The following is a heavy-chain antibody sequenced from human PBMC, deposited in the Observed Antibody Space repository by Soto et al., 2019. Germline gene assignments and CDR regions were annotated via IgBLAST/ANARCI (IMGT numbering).Heavy chain of an antibody. Sequence: SETLSLTCTVSGGSISSSSYYWGWIRQPPGKGLEWIGSIYYSGSTCYNPSLKSRVTISVDTSKNQFSLKLSSVTAADTAVYYCARLRAARIDYWGQGTLVTVSS. CDR1: GGSISSSSYY. CDR2: IYYSGST. D-gene: IGHD6-6*01. J-gene: IGHJ4*02. CDR3: ARLRAARIDY. V-gene: IGHV4-39*01.